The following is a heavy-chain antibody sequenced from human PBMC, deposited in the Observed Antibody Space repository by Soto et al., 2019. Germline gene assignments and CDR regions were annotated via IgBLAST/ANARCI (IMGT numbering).Heavy chain of an antibody. D-gene: IGHD3-22*01. Sequence: TLSLTCRVSGGSISDDYWSWIRQPPGKGLEWIGYMYKGGSINYNPSLKSRVTISVDTSKNQFSLKLNSVTAADTAVYYCARSYYDRSGYAVDPWGQGTLVTVSS. V-gene: IGHV4-4*09. CDR3: ARSYYDRSGYAVDP. CDR1: GGSISDDY. J-gene: IGHJ5*02. CDR2: MYKGGSI.